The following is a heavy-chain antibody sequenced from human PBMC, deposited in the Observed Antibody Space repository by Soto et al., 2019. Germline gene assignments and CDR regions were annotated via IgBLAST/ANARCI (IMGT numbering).Heavy chain of an antibody. V-gene: IGHV4-4*02. Sequence: QVHLQESGPGLVKPSGTLSLTCVVSGGSISGRNWWSWVRQAPGKGLGGIGEVFHSGDTTYSPSLRSRVTISVDKSKNQFSLNLISVTAADTAVYYCTRLIYDSRLNYFYFDLWGQGALVTVSS. D-gene: IGHD3-22*01. J-gene: IGHJ4*02. CDR3: TRLIYDSRLNYFYFDL. CDR2: VFHSGDT. CDR1: GGSISGRNW.